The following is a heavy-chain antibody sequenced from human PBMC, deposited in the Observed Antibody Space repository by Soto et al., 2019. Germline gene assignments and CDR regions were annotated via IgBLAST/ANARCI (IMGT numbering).Heavy chain of an antibody. J-gene: IGHJ6*02. D-gene: IGHD3-3*01. CDR1: GYTFTSYG. V-gene: IGHV1-18*01. CDR3: ARLKRFLEWLLQDDKEIYYYYYGMDV. Sequence: GASVKVSCKASGYTFTSYGISWVRQAPGQGLEWMGWISAYNGNTNYAQRLQGRVTMTTDTSTSTAYMELRSLRSDDTAVYYCARLKRFLEWLLQDDKEIYYYYYGMDVWGQGTTVTVSS. CDR2: ISAYNGNT.